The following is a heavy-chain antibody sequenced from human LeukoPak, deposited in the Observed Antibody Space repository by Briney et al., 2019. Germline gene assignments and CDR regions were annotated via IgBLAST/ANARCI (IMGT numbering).Heavy chain of an antibody. CDR3: ARELYFYDSSGFDY. J-gene: IGHJ4*02. CDR1: GGSISSYY. V-gene: IGHV4-4*07. Sequence: XETLSLTCTVSGGSISSYYWSWIRQPAGKGLEWIGRIYTSGSTNYNPSLKSRVTMSVDTSKNQFSLKLSSVTAADTAVYYCARELYFYDSSGFDYWGQGTLVTVSS. CDR2: IYTSGST. D-gene: IGHD3-22*01.